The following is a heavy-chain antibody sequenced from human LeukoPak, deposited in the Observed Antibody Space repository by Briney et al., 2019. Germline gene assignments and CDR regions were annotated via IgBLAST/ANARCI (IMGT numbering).Heavy chain of an antibody. V-gene: IGHV3-7*01. CDR1: GFTFKGYW. Sequence: PGGSLRLSCAAFGFTFKGYWMSWVRQAPGKGLEWVANIQQDGSEKKYVDSVKGRFTISRDNAKNSLYLQMDSLRAEDTAVYYCVRLRYTYGKNFDCWGQGTLVTVSS. D-gene: IGHD5-18*01. J-gene: IGHJ4*02. CDR3: VRLRYTYGKNFDC. CDR2: IQQDGSEK.